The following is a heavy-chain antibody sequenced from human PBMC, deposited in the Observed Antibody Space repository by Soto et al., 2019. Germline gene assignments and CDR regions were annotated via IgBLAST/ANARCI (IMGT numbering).Heavy chain of an antibody. Sequence: GASVKVSCKASGYTITSYDINWVRQATGQGLEWMGWMNPNSGNTGYAQKFQGRVTMTRNTSISTAYMELSSLRSEDTAVYYCARDVPYYDFWSGHFDYWGQGTLVTVS. J-gene: IGHJ4*02. D-gene: IGHD3-3*01. CDR2: MNPNSGNT. V-gene: IGHV1-8*01. CDR3: ARDVPYYDFWSGHFDY. CDR1: GYTITSYD.